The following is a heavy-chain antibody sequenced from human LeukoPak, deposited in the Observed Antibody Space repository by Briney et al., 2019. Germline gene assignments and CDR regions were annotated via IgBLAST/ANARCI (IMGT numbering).Heavy chain of an antibody. CDR2: ISSSSSTI. V-gene: IGHV3-48*01. Sequence: GGSLRLSCAASGFTFSSYSMNWVRQDPGKGLEWVSYISSSSSTIYYADSVKGRFTISRDNAKNSLYLQMNSLRAEDTAVYYCARGRGYGDVKGIIDYWGQGTLVTVSS. J-gene: IGHJ4*02. CDR3: ARGRGYGDVKGIIDY. CDR1: GFTFSSYS. D-gene: IGHD4-17*01.